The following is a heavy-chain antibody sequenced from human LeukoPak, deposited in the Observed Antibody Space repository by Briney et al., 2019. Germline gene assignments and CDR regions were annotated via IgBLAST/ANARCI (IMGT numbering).Heavy chain of an antibody. Sequence: PSETLSLTCAVYGESFSGHYWTSIRQPPGRGLEWIGEINHSGSTTSNPSLNNRVTISVDTSKNQFSLKLTSVTAADTAVYYCARPRYGSGSLDSWGQGTLVTVSS. CDR3: ARPRYGSGSLDS. D-gene: IGHD3-10*01. CDR2: INHSGST. CDR1: GESFSGHY. V-gene: IGHV4-34*01. J-gene: IGHJ4*02.